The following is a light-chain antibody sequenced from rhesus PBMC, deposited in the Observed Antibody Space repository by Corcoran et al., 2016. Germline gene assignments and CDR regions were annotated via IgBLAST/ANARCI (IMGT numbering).Light chain of an antibody. CDR2: GAS. J-gene: IGKJ2*01. V-gene: IGKV3S9*01. CDR3: QQYNNWNS. Sequence: EIVMTQSPATLSLSPGERATVSCRASQSVSSYVAWYQQKPEQAPRLLIYGASSRATGIPYRFSGSGSGTDCTLISSSLEAEDVGVYYCQQYNNWNSFGQGTKVEIK. CDR1: QSVSSY.